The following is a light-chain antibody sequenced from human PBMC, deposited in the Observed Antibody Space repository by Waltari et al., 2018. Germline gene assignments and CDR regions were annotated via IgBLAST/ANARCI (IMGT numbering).Light chain of an antibody. CDR1: SRDIGDYNY. Sequence: QSALTQPASVSGSPGQSIIISCTGTSRDIGDYNYVSWYQQHPGKAPKLMIYEVTKRPSGVSSRFSCSKSGNMASLAISGLQPEDEADYYCSSYTITGTVLFGGGTKLTVL. V-gene: IGLV2-14*01. J-gene: IGLJ2*01. CDR3: SSYTITGTVL. CDR2: EVT.